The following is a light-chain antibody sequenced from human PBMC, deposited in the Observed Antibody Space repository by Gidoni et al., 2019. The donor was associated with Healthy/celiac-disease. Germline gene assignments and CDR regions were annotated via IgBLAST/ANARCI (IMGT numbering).Light chain of an antibody. CDR3: CSYAGSSYV. J-gene: IGLJ1*01. CDR2: DVS. Sequence: QSALTQPRSVSGSPGQSVTISCPGTSSDVGGYNYVSWYQQHPGKAPKLMIYDVSKRPSGVPDRFSGSKSGNTASLTISGLQPEDEADYYCCSYAGSSYVFGTGTKVTVL. V-gene: IGLV2-11*01. CDR1: SSDVGGYNY.